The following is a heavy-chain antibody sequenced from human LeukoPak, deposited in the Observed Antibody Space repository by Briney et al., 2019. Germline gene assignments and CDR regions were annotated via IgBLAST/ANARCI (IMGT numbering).Heavy chain of an antibody. Sequence: AETLSLTYTVSGGSISSYYWSWIRQPPGMGLEWIGYIYYSGSTNYNPSLKSRVTISVDTSKNQFSLKLSSVTAADTAVYYCARDTWGSLFEDALDIWGQGTLVTVSS. D-gene: IGHD1-26*01. CDR3: ARDTWGSLFEDALDI. J-gene: IGHJ3*02. V-gene: IGHV4-59*01. CDR1: GGSISSYY. CDR2: IYYSGST.